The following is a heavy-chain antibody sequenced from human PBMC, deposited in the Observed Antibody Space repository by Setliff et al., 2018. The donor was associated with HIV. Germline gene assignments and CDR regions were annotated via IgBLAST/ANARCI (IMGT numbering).Heavy chain of an antibody. V-gene: IGHV1-3*01. CDR3: ARLNRWSIAVAGTHLYYYGMDV. CDR1: GYTFTSYV. CDR2: INVGNR. Sequence: ASVKVSCKASGYTFTSYVIHWVRQAPGQRLEWMGWINVGNRKYSQKFQGRVTITRDTSASTAYMELSSLRSEDTAVYYCARLNRWSIAVAGTHLYYYGMDVWGQGTTVTVSS. J-gene: IGHJ6*02. D-gene: IGHD6-19*01.